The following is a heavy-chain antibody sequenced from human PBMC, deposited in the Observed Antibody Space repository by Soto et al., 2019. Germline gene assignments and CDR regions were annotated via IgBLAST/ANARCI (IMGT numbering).Heavy chain of an antibody. CDR1: GYTFTSYA. D-gene: IGHD5-18*01. CDR3: ARDYSSYGPFDY. Sequence: KASGYTFTSYAMHWVRQAPGQRLEWMGWINAGNGNTKYSQKFQGRVTITRDTSASTAYMELSSLRSEDTAVYYCARDYSSYGPFDYWGQGTLVTVSS. V-gene: IGHV1-3*01. CDR2: INAGNGNT. J-gene: IGHJ4*02.